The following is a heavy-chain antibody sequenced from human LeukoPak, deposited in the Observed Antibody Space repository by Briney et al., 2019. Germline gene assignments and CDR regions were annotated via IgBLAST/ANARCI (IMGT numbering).Heavy chain of an antibody. CDR1: GFTFSSYS. D-gene: IGHD3/OR15-3a*01. Sequence: GGSLRLSCAASGFTFSSYSMNWVRQAPGKGLEWVSSISSSSTYIYSADSVKGRFTISRDNAKNSLYLQMNSLRVEDTAVYYCAKQTGSGLFILPGGQGTLVTVSS. CDR3: AKQTGSGLFILP. CDR2: ISSSSTYI. V-gene: IGHV3-21*01. J-gene: IGHJ4*02.